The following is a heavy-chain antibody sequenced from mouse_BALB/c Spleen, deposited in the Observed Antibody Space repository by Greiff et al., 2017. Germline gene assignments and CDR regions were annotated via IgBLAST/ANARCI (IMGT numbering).Heavy chain of an antibody. V-gene: IGHV1-7*01. CDR2: INPSTGYT. CDR1: GYTFTSYW. CDR3: ARADSYYGSFDY. Sequence: VQLQQSGAELAKPGASVKMSCKASGYTFTSYWMHWVKQRPGQGLEWIGYINPSTGYTEYNQKFKDKATLTADKSSSTAYMQLSSLTSEDSAVYYCARADSYYGSFDYWGQGTTLTVSS. J-gene: IGHJ2*01. D-gene: IGHD1-1*01.